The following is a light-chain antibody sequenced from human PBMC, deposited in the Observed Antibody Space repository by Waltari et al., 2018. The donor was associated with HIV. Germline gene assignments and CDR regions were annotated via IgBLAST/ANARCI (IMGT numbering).Light chain of an antibody. J-gene: IGKJ3*01. CDR1: QSVSSGY. CDR2: GAS. CDR3: QQYGRSPFT. V-gene: IGKV3-20*01. Sequence: GERATLSCRASQSVSSGYLAWYQQKPGQAPRLLISGASSRATGIPDRFSGSGSGTDFTLTISRLEPEDFAVYYCQQYGRSPFTFGPGTKVEIK.